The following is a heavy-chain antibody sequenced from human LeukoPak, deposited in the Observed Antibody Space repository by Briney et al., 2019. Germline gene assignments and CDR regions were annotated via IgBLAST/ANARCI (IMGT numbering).Heavy chain of an antibody. CDR3: AREWVGLGYFDY. Sequence: SETLSLTCTVSGGSISSYYWSWIRQPPGKGLEWIGYIYYSGSTNYNPSLKSRVTISVDTSKNQFSLKLSSVTAADTAVYYCAREWVGLGYFDYWGQGTLVTVSS. CDR1: GGSISSYY. CDR2: IYYSGST. D-gene: IGHD1-26*01. V-gene: IGHV4-59*01. J-gene: IGHJ4*02.